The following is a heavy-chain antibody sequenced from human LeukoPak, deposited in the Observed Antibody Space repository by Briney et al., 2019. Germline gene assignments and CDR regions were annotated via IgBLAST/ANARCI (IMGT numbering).Heavy chain of an antibody. J-gene: IGHJ4*02. CDR3: ARGGYSYGHVDY. CDR1: GGSISSGGYS. V-gene: IGHV4-30-2*02. Sequence: PSQTLSLTCAVSGGSISSGGYSWSWIRQPPGKGLEWIGYIYHSGSTYYNPSLKSRVTISVDRSKNQFSLKLSSVTAADTAVYYCARGGYSYGHVDYWGQGTLVTVSS. D-gene: IGHD5-18*01. CDR2: IYHSGST.